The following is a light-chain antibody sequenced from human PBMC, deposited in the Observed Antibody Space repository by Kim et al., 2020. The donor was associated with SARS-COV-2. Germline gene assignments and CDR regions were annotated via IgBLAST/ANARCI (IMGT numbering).Light chain of an antibody. V-gene: IGKV3-20*01. CDR3: QQDGSSPYT. J-gene: IGKJ2*01. CDR2: GAS. Sequence: LSPAETATLTCRASQRVSSSYLAWYQQKPGQAPRLLIYGASSRATGIPDRFSGSGSGTDFTLTISRLEPEDVAVYYCQQDGSSPYTFGQGTKLEI. CDR1: QRVSSSY.